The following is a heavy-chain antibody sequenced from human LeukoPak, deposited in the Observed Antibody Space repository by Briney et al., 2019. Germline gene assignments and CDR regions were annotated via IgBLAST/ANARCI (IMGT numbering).Heavy chain of an antibody. Sequence: PGGSLRLSCAASGFTFSNYTMNWVRQAPGKGLEWVSSISSSRSYIFYADSVKGRFTVSRDNAKNSLYLQMNSLRVEDTAVYYCARGGAARPDFWGQGTLVTVSS. CDR1: GFTFSNYT. V-gene: IGHV3-21*01. CDR2: ISSSRSYI. J-gene: IGHJ4*02. D-gene: IGHD6-6*01. CDR3: ARGGAARPDF.